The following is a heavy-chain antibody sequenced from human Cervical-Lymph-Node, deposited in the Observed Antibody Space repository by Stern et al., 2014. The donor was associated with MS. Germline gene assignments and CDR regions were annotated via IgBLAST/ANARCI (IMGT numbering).Heavy chain of an antibody. CDR1: GGSISSSNW. Sequence: QVQLQESGPGLVKRSGTLSLTCDVSGGSISSSNWWTWVRQPPGKGLEWIGEIYHSGSTNYNPSLKSRVTISVDKSKNQFSLKLSSVTAADTAVYYCARFSTLYSSGPYFDYWGQGTLVTVSS. CDR2: IYHSGST. D-gene: IGHD6-19*01. V-gene: IGHV4-4*02. CDR3: ARFSTLYSSGPYFDY. J-gene: IGHJ4*02.